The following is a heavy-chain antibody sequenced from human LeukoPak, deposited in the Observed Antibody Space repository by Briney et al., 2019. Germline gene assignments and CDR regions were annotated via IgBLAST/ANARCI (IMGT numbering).Heavy chain of an antibody. CDR2: INPNSGGK. J-gene: IGHJ4*02. CDR1: GYTFTDYY. CDR3: ARAPAGGKLRFFDY. V-gene: IGHV1-2*02. D-gene: IGHD3-3*01. Sequence: GASVKVSCKASGYTFTDYYMHWVRQAPGQGLEWMGWINPNSGGKNYAQKFQGRVAMTRDTSINTAYVELSRLRFDDTAVYYCARAPAGGKLRFFDYWGQGTLVTVSS.